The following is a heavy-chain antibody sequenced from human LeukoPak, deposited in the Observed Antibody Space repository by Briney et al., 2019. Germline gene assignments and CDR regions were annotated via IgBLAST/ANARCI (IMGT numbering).Heavy chain of an antibody. CDR2: IYYSGST. CDR1: GASISSYY. J-gene: IGHJ4*02. D-gene: IGHD5-24*01. CDR3: ASHTAGHGSGY. Sequence: PSETLSLTCTVSGASISSYYWSWVRQRPGKGLEWIGHIYYSGSTNYNPSLKSRVTISVDTSKNQFSLNLNSVIAADTAMYYCASHTAGHGSGYWGQGVLVTVSS. V-gene: IGHV4-59*08.